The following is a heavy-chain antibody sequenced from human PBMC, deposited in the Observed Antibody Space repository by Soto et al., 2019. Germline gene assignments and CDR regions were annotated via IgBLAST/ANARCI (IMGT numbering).Heavy chain of an antibody. J-gene: IGHJ5*02. CDR1: GYTFTSYG. V-gene: IGHV1-18*01. D-gene: IGHD6-6*01. Sequence: QVQLVQSGAEVKKPGASVKVSCKASGYTFTSYGISWVRQAPGQGLEWMGWISAYNGNTNYAQKLKGRVTMTTDTSTSTAYMELRSLRSDDTAVYYCARDRDGVGAARPNWFDPWGQGTLVTVSS. CDR2: ISAYNGNT. CDR3: ARDRDGVGAARPNWFDP.